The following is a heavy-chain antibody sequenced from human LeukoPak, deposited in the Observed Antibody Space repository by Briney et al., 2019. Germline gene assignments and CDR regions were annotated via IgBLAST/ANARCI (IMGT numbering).Heavy chain of an antibody. CDR1: GGSFSGYY. CDR3: ARGDSSTSCRCAWLDP. Sequence: PSEPLSLTCAVYGGSFSGYYWSWIRQPPGKGLEWIGEINHSGSTNYNPSLKSRVTISVDTSKNQFSLKLSSVTAADTAVYYCARGDSSTSCRCAWLDPWGQGTLVTVSS. D-gene: IGHD2-2*01. J-gene: IGHJ5*02. V-gene: IGHV4-34*01. CDR2: INHSGST.